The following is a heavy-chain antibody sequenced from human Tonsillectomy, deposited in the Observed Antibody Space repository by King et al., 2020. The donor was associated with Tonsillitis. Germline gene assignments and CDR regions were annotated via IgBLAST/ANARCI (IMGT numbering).Heavy chain of an antibody. CDR1: GYTLTSYG. J-gene: IGHJ4*02. V-gene: IGHV1-18*04. CDR2: ISLYNGNT. D-gene: IGHD3-16*02. Sequence: VQLVESGAEVKKPGASVKVSCKASGYTLTSYGISWVRQAPGQGLEWMGWISLYNGNTNYAQKLQGRVTMTTDISTSTAYMELRSLRSDDTAMYYCARDRYDYVWGSYRSIAPLDYWGQGTLVTVSS. CDR3: ARDRYDYVWGSYRSIAPLDY.